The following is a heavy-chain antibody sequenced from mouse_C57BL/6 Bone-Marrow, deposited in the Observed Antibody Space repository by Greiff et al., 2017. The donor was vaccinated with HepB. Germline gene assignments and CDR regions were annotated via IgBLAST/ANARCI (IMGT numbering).Heavy chain of an antibody. V-gene: IGHV2-3*01. D-gene: IGHD2-2*01. CDR1: GFSLTSYG. Sequence: VQLQQSGPGLVAPSQSLSIPCTVSGFSLTSYGVSWVRQPPGKGLEWLGVIWGDGSTNYHSALISRLSISKYNSKSQVFLKLNSLQTDDTATYYCAKGTMVTPYAMHYWGQGTSATDSS. CDR3: AKGTMVTPYAMHY. CDR2: IWGDGST. J-gene: IGHJ4*01.